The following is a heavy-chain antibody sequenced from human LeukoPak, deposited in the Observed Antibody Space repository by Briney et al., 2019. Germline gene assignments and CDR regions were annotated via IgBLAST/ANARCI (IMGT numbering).Heavy chain of an antibody. CDR3: ARAHHYYDSSGSYPNWFDP. J-gene: IGHJ5*02. CDR2: IYYSGST. CDR1: GGSISSSY. Sequence: PSGTLSLTCTVSGGSISSSYWSWRRQPPGKGLEWIGYIYYSGSTNYNPSLKSRVTISVDTSKNQFSLKLSSVTAADTAVYYCARAHHYYDSSGSYPNWFDPWGQGTLVTVSS. V-gene: IGHV4-59*01. D-gene: IGHD3-22*01.